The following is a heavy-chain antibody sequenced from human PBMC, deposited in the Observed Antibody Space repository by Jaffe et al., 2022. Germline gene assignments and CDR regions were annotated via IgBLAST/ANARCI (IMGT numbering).Heavy chain of an antibody. Sequence: QVQLVESGGGVVQPGRSLRLSCAASGFTFSSYGMHWVRQAPGKGLEWVAVISYDGSNKYYADSVKGRFTISRDNSKNTLYLQMNSLRAEDTAVYYCAKDVEYYYGSGSYYEGDYWGQGTLVTVSS. CDR2: ISYDGSNK. CDR1: GFTFSSYG. V-gene: IGHV3-30*18. CDR3: AKDVEYYYGSGSYYEGDY. D-gene: IGHD3-10*01. J-gene: IGHJ4*02.